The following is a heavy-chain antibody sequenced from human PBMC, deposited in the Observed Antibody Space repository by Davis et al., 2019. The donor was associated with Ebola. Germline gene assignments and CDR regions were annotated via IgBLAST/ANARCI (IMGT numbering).Heavy chain of an antibody. D-gene: IGHD3-10*01. Sequence: GSLRLSCAVYGGSFSGYYWSWIRQPPGKGLEWIGEINHSGSTNYNPSLKSRVTISVDTSKNQFSLKLSSVTAADTAVYYCARVDYYDSGSLDYWGQGTLVTVSS. CDR2: INHSGST. CDR1: GGSFSGYY. J-gene: IGHJ4*02. V-gene: IGHV4-34*01. CDR3: ARVDYYDSGSLDY.